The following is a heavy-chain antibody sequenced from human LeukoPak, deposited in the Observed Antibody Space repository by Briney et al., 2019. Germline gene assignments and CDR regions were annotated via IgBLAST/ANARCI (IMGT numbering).Heavy chain of an antibody. Sequence: SGALPLTCAGYGGSFIDYSWTWLRQPPGKGREGMGEINQSGGTNHNPCLMSQGLMSVDTSKNQISLKVSSVTAADTAVYYCARVGYSFSINDWSRTGLGAYPTKYYYYMYVWGKGTTVTVS. D-gene: IGHD5-18*01. V-gene: IGHV4-34*01. CDR1: GGSFIDYS. CDR3: ARVGYSFSINDWSRTGLGAYPTKYYYYMYV. CDR2: INQSGGT. J-gene: IGHJ6*03.